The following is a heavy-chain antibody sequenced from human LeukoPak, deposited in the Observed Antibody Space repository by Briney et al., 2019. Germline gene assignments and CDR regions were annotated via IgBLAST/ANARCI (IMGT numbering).Heavy chain of an antibody. CDR2: IHHSGNT. CDR1: GGSFSGYY. J-gene: IGHJ6*03. CDR3: ARGLSVVDRESPQIGRYYYNYMDI. Sequence: SETLSLTCAVYGGSFSGYYWSWIRQPPGKGLEWLGEIHHSGNTNYNPSLKSRVTTSVDTSKNQFSLNLTSVTAADTAVYYCARGLSVVDRESPQIGRYYYNYMDIWGKGTTVTVSS. V-gene: IGHV4-34*01. D-gene: IGHD3-10*01.